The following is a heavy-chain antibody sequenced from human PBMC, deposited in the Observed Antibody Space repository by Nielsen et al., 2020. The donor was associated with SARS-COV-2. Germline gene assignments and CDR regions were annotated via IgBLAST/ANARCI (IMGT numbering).Heavy chain of an antibody. J-gene: IGHJ4*02. Sequence: GESLKISCAASGFTFSSYAMHWVRQAPGKGLEWVAVISYDGSNKYYADSVKGRSTISRDNSKNTLYLQMNSLRAEDTAVYYCATPRGYYDSKDLGFDYWGQGTLVTVSS. CDR1: GFTFSSYA. D-gene: IGHD3-22*01. V-gene: IGHV3-30-3*01. CDR3: ATPRGYYDSKDLGFDY. CDR2: ISYDGSNK.